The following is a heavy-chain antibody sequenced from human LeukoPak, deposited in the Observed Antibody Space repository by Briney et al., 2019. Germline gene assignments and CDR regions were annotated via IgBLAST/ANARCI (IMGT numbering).Heavy chain of an antibody. CDR1: GFTFSNAW. J-gene: IGHJ4*02. CDR2: IKSKTDGGTI. Sequence: GESLRLSCAASGFTFSNAWMSWVRQAPGKGLEWVGRIKSKTDGGTIDYAAPVKGRFTISRDDSKNTLYLQMNSLKTEDTAVYYCTKDHGSGSYYFDYWGQGTLVTVSS. CDR3: TKDHGSGSYYFDY. D-gene: IGHD3-10*01. V-gene: IGHV3-15*01.